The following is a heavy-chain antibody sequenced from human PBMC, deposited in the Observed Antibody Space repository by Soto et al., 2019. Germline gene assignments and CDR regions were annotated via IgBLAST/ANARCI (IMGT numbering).Heavy chain of an antibody. D-gene: IGHD3-10*01. V-gene: IGHV4-39*07. CDR3: ARGRLLWFGESSYFDY. CDR2: IYYSGST. J-gene: IGHJ4*02. Sequence: SETLSLTCTVSGGSITSGYYWGWIRQPPGKGLEWIGSIYYSGSTYYNPSLKSRVTISVDTSKNQFSLKLSSVTAADTAVYYCARGRLLWFGESSYFDYWGQGTLVT. CDR1: GGSITSGYY.